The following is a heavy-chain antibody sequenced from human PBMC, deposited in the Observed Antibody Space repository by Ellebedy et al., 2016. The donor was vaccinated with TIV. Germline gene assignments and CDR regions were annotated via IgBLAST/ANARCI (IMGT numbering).Heavy chain of an antibody. CDR1: GGSISSSSYY. Sequence: SETLSLXXTVSGGSISSSSYYWGWIRQPPGKGLEWIGSIYYSGSTYYNPSLKSRVTISVDTSKNQFSLKLSSVTAADTAVYYCARHGWDLGSPDFDYWGQGTLVTVSS. CDR2: IYYSGST. D-gene: IGHD1-26*01. J-gene: IGHJ4*02. V-gene: IGHV4-39*01. CDR3: ARHGWDLGSPDFDY.